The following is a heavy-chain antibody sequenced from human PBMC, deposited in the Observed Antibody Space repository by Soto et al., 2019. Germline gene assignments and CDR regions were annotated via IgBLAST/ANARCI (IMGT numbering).Heavy chain of an antibody. CDR2: IYPGDSDT. D-gene: IGHD4-17*01. J-gene: IGHJ3*02. CDR3: ARSKTTVTTDDAFDI. V-gene: IGHV5-51*01. Sequence: PGESLKISCKGSGYSFTSYWIGWVRQMPGKGLEWMGIIYPGDSDTRYSPSFQGQVTISADKSISTAYLQWSSLKASDTAMYYCARSKTTVTTDDAFDIWGQGTMVTVSS. CDR1: GYSFTSYW.